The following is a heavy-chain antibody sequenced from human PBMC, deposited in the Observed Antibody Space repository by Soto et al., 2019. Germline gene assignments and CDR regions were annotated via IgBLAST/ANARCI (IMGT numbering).Heavy chain of an antibody. D-gene: IGHD3-3*01. J-gene: IGHJ6*03. CDR3: ARRFFYYYYYMDV. Sequence: PSETLSLTCAVYGGSFCGYYWSWIRQPPGKGLEWIGEINHSGSTNYNPSLKSRVTISVDTSKNQFSLKLSSVTAADTAVYYCARRFFYYYYYMDVWGKGTTVTVSS. CDR2: INHSGST. CDR1: GGSFCGYY. V-gene: IGHV4-34*01.